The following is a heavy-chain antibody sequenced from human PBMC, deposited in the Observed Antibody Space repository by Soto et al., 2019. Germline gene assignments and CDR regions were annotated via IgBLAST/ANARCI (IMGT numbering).Heavy chain of an antibody. J-gene: IGHJ4*02. CDR2: IIPIAGTP. CDR3: ARGYCVSSSCHSLDS. Sequence: QVQLVQSGAEVKTPGSSVTVSCKASGGTSTPYAISWVRQAPGQGLEWLGGIIPIAGTPTYAQKFQGRVTISEDRSTSTTSMELTTLTSEDTAVYYCARGYCVSSSCHSLDSWGQGTPVTVSS. D-gene: IGHD2-15*01. CDR1: GGTSTPYA. V-gene: IGHV1-69*14.